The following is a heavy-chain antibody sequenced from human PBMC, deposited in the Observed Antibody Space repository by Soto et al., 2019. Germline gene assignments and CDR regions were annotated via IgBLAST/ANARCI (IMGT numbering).Heavy chain of an antibody. CDR2: IIPTGST. J-gene: IGHJ6*02. CDR1: GGSVSGQY. D-gene: IGHD3-10*01. Sequence: PSETLSLTCGVSGGSVSGQYWSWIRQPPGKGLEWVGEIIPTGSTTYNPPLKSRLSISLDTSKNQVSLNLSSVSAADTAVYYCARGGITMDWNYYYYGMDVWGQGTTVTVSS. CDR3: ARGGITMDWNYYYYGMDV. V-gene: IGHV4-34*01.